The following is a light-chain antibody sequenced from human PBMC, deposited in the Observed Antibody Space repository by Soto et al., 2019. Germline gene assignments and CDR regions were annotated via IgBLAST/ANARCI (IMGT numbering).Light chain of an antibody. Sequence: EIVLTQSPATLSLSPGERATLSCRASQSVSKYLAWYQQQPGQAPRLLIHDASNRATGIPARFSGSGSGTEFTLTISSLEPEDFGVYYCQQRSNWPQITFGGGTKVEIK. V-gene: IGKV3-11*01. CDR1: QSVSKY. CDR3: QQRSNWPQIT. J-gene: IGKJ4*01. CDR2: DAS.